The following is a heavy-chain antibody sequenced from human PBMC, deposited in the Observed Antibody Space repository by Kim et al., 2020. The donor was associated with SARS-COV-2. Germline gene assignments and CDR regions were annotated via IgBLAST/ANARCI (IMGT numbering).Heavy chain of an antibody. J-gene: IGHJ5*02. D-gene: IGHD2-21*02. V-gene: IGHV3-30*01. Sequence: ADSVKGRFTISRDNSKNTLYLQMNSLRAEDTAVYYCARDQGGNSEDWFDPWGQGTLVTVSS. CDR3: ARDQGGNSEDWFDP.